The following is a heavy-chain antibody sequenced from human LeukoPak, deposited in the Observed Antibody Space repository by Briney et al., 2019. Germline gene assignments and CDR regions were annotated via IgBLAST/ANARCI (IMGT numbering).Heavy chain of an antibody. Sequence: GVLRLSCSASGFSFSGNALSWVRLAPGKGLEWVSTLSDTSYYADSVRGRFTISRDSSKNTLYLQMDSLITDDTAMYFCARSRGPGKHCFDPGGQGTLITVS. J-gene: IGHJ5*02. CDR3: ARSRGPGKHCFDP. V-gene: IGHV3-23*01. CDR2: LSDTS. D-gene: IGHD3-10*01. CDR1: GFSFSGNA.